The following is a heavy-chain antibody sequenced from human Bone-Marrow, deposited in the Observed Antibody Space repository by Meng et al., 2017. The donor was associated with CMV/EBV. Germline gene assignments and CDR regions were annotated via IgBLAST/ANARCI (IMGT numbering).Heavy chain of an antibody. Sequence: ESLKISCAASGFTFSSYEMNWVRQAPGKGLEWIGSLSYGGSIYYNSSLKSRVAISVDMSKNQITLRLRSVTAADTAVYYCAKIFPSDYYKNTMDVWGQGTTVTVSS. CDR1: GFTFSSYE. D-gene: IGHD2-21*02. J-gene: IGHJ6*02. V-gene: IGHV4-39*06. CDR3: AKIFPSDYYKNTMDV. CDR2: LSYGGSI.